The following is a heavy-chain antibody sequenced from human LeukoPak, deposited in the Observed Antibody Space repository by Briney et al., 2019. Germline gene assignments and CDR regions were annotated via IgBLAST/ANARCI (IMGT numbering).Heavy chain of an antibody. CDR3: ATYRQIEVPFEF. CDR1: GFTFSDFP. D-gene: IGHD1-1*01. Sequence: QTGGSLRLSCAASGFTFSDFPMIWVRQAPGKGLEWVSSIFPSSGEIHYADSVKGRFTISRDNSRSTLSLQMDSLRAEDTATYYCATYRQIEVPFEFWGQGTLVTVSS. J-gene: IGHJ4*02. CDR2: IFPSSGEI. V-gene: IGHV3-23*01.